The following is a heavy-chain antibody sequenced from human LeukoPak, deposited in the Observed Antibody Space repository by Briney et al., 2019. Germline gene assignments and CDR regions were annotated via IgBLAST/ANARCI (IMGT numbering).Heavy chain of an antibody. V-gene: IGHV3-23*01. Sequence: GGSLRLSCAASGFTFSNFWMNWVRQAPGKGLEWVSAINSAGSTYYGDSVRGRFTISRDNSKNVLHLQMNSLRAEDTALYYCAKDQNTVATAPFDYWGLGTLVTVSS. CDR1: GFTFSNFW. CDR3: AKDQNTVATAPFDY. CDR2: INSAGST. J-gene: IGHJ4*02. D-gene: IGHD4-17*01.